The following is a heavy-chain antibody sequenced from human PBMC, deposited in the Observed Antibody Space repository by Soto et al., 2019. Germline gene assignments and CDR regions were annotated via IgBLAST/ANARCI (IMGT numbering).Heavy chain of an antibody. CDR2: IWYGGSNK. V-gene: IGHV3-33*01. CDR1: GFTFSSYG. D-gene: IGHD3-22*01. CDR3: AREGYYYDSSGFRTYDAFDI. Sequence: GGSLRLSCAASGFTFSSYGMHWVRQAPGKGLEWVAVIWYGGSNKYYADSVKGRFTISRDNSKNMLYLQMNSLRAEDTAVYYCAREGYYYDSSGFRTYDAFDIWGQGTMVTVSS. J-gene: IGHJ3*02.